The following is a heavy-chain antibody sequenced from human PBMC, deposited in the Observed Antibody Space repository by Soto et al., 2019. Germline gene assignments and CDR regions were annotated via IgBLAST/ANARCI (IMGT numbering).Heavy chain of an antibody. D-gene: IGHD3-10*01. J-gene: IGHJ5*02. Sequence: QVQLVQSGAEVKKPGSSVKVSCKASGGTFSSYAISWVRQAPGQGLEWMGGIIPIFGTANYAQKFQGRVTITADKSTSTAYMELSSLRSGDMAVYYCASEVAGSGTYNWFDPWGQGTLVTVSS. CDR3: ASEVAGSGTYNWFDP. V-gene: IGHV1-69*06. CDR2: IIPIFGTA. CDR1: GGTFSSYA.